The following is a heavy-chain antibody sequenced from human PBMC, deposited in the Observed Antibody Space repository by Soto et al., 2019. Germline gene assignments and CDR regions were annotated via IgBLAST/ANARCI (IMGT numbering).Heavy chain of an antibody. V-gene: IGHV4-39*01. CDR1: GGSISSSSYY. Sequence: SETLSLTCTVSGGSISSSSYYWGWIRQPPGKGLEWIGSIYYSGSTYYNPSLKSRVTISVDTSKNQFSLKLSSVTAADTAVYYCARRSIFGVVIHDYWGQGTLVTVSS. J-gene: IGHJ4*02. CDR2: IYYSGST. D-gene: IGHD3-3*02. CDR3: ARRSIFGVVIHDY.